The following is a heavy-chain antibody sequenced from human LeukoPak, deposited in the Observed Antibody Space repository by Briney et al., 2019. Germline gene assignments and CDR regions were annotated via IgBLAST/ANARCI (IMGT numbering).Heavy chain of an antibody. CDR2: IYYSGST. V-gene: IGHV4-59*01. D-gene: IGHD4-11*01. Sequence: SETLSLTCTVSGGSISSYYWSWIRQPPGKGLEWIGYIYYSGSTNYNPSLKSRVTISVDTSKNQFSLKLSSVTAADTAVYYCARGQHRVTYSDDAFDIWGQGTMVTVSS. CDR3: ARGQHRVTYSDDAFDI. CDR1: GGSISSYY. J-gene: IGHJ3*02.